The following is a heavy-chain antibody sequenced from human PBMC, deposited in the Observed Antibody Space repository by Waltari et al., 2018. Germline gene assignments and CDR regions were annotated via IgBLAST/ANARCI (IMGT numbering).Heavy chain of an antibody. CDR3: ARDYYDSSGYVQFDP. D-gene: IGHD3-22*01. CDR1: GGSISSHY. Sequence: QVQLQESGPGLVKPSETLSLTCTVSGGSISSHYWSWIRQPPGKGLEWIGYSYYSGSTNYNPSLKSRVTISVDTSKNQFSLKLSSVTAADTAVYYCARDYYDSSGYVQFDPWGQGTLVTVSS. CDR2: SYYSGST. V-gene: IGHV4-59*11. J-gene: IGHJ5*02.